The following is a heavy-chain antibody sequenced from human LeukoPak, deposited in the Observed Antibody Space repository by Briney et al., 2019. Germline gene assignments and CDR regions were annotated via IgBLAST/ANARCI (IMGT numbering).Heavy chain of an antibody. J-gene: IGHJ5*02. V-gene: IGHV1-2*02. CDR1: GFTFTVYY. CDR2: INPNTAVT. CDR3: ARTPNQDDWVTTYWFDP. D-gene: IGHD4-11*01. Sequence: ASVKVSYKSSGFTFTVYYMHWVRQAPGQGLEWMGWINPNTAVTKYAQRFQGRVTMTRDTSISTAYMELRRLTSDDTAVYYCARTPNQDDWVTTYWFDPWGQGTLVTVSS.